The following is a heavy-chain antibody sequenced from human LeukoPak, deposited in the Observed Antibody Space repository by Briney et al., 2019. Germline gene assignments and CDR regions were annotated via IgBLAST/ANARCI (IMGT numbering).Heavy chain of an antibody. Sequence: GGSLRLSCAASGFTFSDYYMSWIRQAPGKGLEWVSYISSSGGSTYYADSVKGRFTISRDNSKNTLYLQMNSLRAEDTAVYYCAKDLWGGTEEYYYDSSGYYPGTFDYWGQGTLVTVSS. V-gene: IGHV3-11*01. CDR1: GFTFSDYY. CDR2: ISSSGGST. D-gene: IGHD3-22*01. CDR3: AKDLWGGTEEYYYDSSGYYPGTFDY. J-gene: IGHJ4*02.